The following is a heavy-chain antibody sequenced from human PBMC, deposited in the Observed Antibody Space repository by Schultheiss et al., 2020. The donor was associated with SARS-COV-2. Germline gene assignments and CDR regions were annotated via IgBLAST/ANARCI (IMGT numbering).Heavy chain of an antibody. CDR1: GGSISGDY. CDR2: IYYSGNT. CDR3: ARDYSSGSRYYYGMDV. Sequence: SETLSLTCTVSGGSISGDYWSWIRQPPGKGLEWIGYIYYSGNTKYNPSLKSRVTISVDTSKNQFSLKLSSVTAADTAVYYCARDYSSGSRYYYGMDVWGQGTTVTVSS. V-gene: IGHV4-59*12. D-gene: IGHD6-19*01. J-gene: IGHJ6*02.